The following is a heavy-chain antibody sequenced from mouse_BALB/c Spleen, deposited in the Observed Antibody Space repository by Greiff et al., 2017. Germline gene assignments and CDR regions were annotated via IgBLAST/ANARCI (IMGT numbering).Heavy chain of an antibody. CDR2: IWTGGGT. Sequence: QVQLQQSGPGLVAPSQSLSITCTVSGFSLTSYDISWIRQPPGKGLEWLGVIWTGGGTNYNSAFMSRLSISKDNSKSQVFLKMNSLQTDDTAIYYCVRGHGNPYAMDYWGQGTSVTVSS. CDR1: GFSLTSYD. J-gene: IGHJ4*01. V-gene: IGHV2-9-2*01. CDR3: VRGHGNPYAMDY. D-gene: IGHD2-1*01.